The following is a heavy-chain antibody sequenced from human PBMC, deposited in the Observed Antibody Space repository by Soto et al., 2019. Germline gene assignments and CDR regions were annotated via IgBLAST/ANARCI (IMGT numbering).Heavy chain of an antibody. J-gene: IGHJ2*01. D-gene: IGHD3-22*01. CDR3: AKDRGTYHSLHWYFDL. CDR1: GFNFTRSG. CDR2: ISNDGNEK. Sequence: PGGSLRLSCAASGFNFTRSGIHWVRQPPGKGLEWLAVISNDGNEKYYADSVRGRFTISRDNSKNTLYLQMTGLRPEDTAVYYCAKDRGTYHSLHWYFDLWGRGSLVTVSS. V-gene: IGHV3-30*18.